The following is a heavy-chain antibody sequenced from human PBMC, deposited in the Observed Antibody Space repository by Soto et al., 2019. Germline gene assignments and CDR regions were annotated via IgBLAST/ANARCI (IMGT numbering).Heavy chain of an antibody. D-gene: IGHD3-9*01. V-gene: IGHV3-74*01. CDR1: GFTFRSYW. CDR3: ARSYYDILTGYYSFDY. Sequence: GGSLRLSCAASGFTFRSYWMQWVRQAPGKGLVWVSWINSDGSSTSYADSVKGRFTISRDNAKNTLYLQMNSLRAEDTAVYYCARSYYDILTGYYSFDYWGQGTLVTVSS. CDR2: INSDGSST. J-gene: IGHJ4*02.